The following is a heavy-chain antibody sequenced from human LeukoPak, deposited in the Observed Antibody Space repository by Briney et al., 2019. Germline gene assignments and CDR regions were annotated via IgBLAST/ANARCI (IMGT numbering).Heavy chain of an antibody. J-gene: IGHJ5*02. CDR1: GFTFGDYA. V-gene: IGHV4-34*01. CDR3: ARHVNTTTGAPIGWFDP. Sequence: GSLRLSCTASGFTFGDYAMSWIRQPPGKGLEWIGEINHSGSTNYNPSLKSRVTISVDTSKNQFSLKLTSVTAADTAVYYCARHVNTTTGAPIGWFDPWGQGTLVTVSS. CDR2: INHSGST. D-gene: IGHD2/OR15-2a*01.